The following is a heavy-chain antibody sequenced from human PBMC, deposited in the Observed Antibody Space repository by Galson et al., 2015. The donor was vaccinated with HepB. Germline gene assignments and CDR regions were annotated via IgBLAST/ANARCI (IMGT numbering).Heavy chain of an antibody. CDR1: GGTFSSYA. V-gene: IGHV1-69*04. CDR2: IIPILGIA. J-gene: IGHJ6*02. Sequence: SVKVSCKASGGTFSSYAISWVRQAPGQGLEWMGRIIPILGIANYAQKFQGRVTITADKSTSTAYMELSSLRSEDTAVYYCARATSGWVVVTAVYYYGMDVWGQGTTVTVSS. CDR3: ARATSGWVVVTAVYYYGMDV. D-gene: IGHD2-21*02.